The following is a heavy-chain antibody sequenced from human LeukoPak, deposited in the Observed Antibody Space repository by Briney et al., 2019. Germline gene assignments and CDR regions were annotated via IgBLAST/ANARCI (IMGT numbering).Heavy chain of an antibody. D-gene: IGHD3-22*01. CDR3: ARGPYYYDSVGHPDI. J-gene: IGHJ3*02. V-gene: IGHV3-74*01. CDR2: IDPYGGDT. CDR1: GISFISYW. Sequence: GGSLRLSCGAAGISFISYWMHWVHQTPEKLHVWVSYIDPYGGDTNYADSVKDRVTISRDNNKNTLYMQMNSLRVDDTAVYFCARGPYYYDSVGHPDIWGHGTMVTVSS.